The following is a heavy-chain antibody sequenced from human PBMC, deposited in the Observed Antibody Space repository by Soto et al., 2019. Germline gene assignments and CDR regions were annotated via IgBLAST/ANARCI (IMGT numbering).Heavy chain of an antibody. CDR2: IYPGDSDT. CDR3: ARRLVSTELLDI. D-gene: IGHD2-21*01. J-gene: IGHJ3*02. Sequence: PGESLKISCKGSGYSFTTYWIGWVRQMPGKGLEWMGSIYPGDSDTRYSPSFQGQVTISVDKSINTAYLHWSTLRASDTAMFYCARRLVSTELLDIWGQGTMVTVSS. V-gene: IGHV5-51*01. CDR1: GYSFTTYW.